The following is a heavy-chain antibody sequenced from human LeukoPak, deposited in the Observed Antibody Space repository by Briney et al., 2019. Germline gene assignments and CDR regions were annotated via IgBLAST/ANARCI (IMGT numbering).Heavy chain of an antibody. Sequence: PGGSLRLSCAASGFTFSSYWMSWVRQAPGKGLEWVANIKQDGSEKYYVDSVKGRFTISRDNSKNTLYLQMNSLRAEDTAVYYCAKLGRWSPSLTDYWGQGTLVTVSS. CDR1: GFTFSSYW. CDR3: AKLGRWSPSLTDY. D-gene: IGHD7-27*01. J-gene: IGHJ4*02. V-gene: IGHV3-7*03. CDR2: IKQDGSEK.